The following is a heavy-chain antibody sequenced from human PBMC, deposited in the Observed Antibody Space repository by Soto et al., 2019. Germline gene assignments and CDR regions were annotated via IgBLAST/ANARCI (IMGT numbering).Heavy chain of an antibody. Sequence: PGGSLRLSCAASGFTFSSYGMYWVRQAPGKGLEWVALLSWDGSTEYYAASVKGRFTISRDISKNTLYLQINSLRAEDTAVYYCAKSRVPTAARDYYLDSWGQGTLVTVS. CDR3: AKSRVPTAARDYYLDS. CDR1: GFTFSSYG. V-gene: IGHV3-30*18. D-gene: IGHD2-2*01. J-gene: IGHJ4*02. CDR2: LSWDGSTE.